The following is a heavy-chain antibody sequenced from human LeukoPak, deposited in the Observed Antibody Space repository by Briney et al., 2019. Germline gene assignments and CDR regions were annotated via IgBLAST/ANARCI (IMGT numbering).Heavy chain of an antibody. Sequence: SETLSLTCAVSGGSFSSDSYYWSWIRQPAGKGLEWIGRIYISGGTDYNPSLKSRVTISVDTSKNQFSLKLSSVTAADTAVYYCARHGLHYYYGMDVWGQGTTVTVSS. CDR3: ARHGLHYYYGMDV. V-gene: IGHV4-61*02. J-gene: IGHJ6*02. CDR1: GGSFSSDSYY. CDR2: IYISGGT.